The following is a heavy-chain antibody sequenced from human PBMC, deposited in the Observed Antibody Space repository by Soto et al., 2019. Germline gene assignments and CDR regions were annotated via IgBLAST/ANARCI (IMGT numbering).Heavy chain of an antibody. CDR1: GFTFSSYW. Sequence: GGSLRLSCAASGFTFSSYWMSWVRQAPGKGLEWVANIKQDGSEKYYVDSVKGRFTISRDNAKNSLYLQMNSLRAEDTAVYYCARVGDASTGSSDAFDIWGQGTMVTVSS. CDR2: IKQDGSEK. D-gene: IGHD6-6*01. V-gene: IGHV3-7*03. CDR3: ARVGDASTGSSDAFDI. J-gene: IGHJ3*02.